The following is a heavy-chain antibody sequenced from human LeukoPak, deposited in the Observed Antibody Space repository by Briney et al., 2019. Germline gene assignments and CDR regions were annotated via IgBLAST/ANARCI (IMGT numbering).Heavy chain of an antibody. CDR3: AKASIDGSGSYSDDFFDY. V-gene: IGHV3-9*01. J-gene: IGHJ4*02. Sequence: GGSLRLSCAASGFTFDNHAMHWVRQAPGKGLEWVSAISCNSGRIGYADSVTGRLTISRDNAKNSLYMEMNSLRAEETGLYYCAKASIDGSGSYSDDFFDYWGQGTLVTVSS. CDR1: GFTFDNHA. D-gene: IGHD3-10*01. CDR2: ISCNSGRI.